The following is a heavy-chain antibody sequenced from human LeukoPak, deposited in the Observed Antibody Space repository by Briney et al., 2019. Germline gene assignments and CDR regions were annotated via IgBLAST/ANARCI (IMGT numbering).Heavy chain of an antibody. Sequence: GASVKVSCKASGGTFSSHAISWVRQAPGQGLEWMGGIIPIFGTANYAQKFQGRVTITADESTSTAYMELSSLRSDDTAVYYCARGGSRVVTYGNFDYWGQGTLVTVSS. V-gene: IGHV1-69*13. CDR2: IIPIFGTA. D-gene: IGHD2-21*02. J-gene: IGHJ4*02. CDR1: GGTFSSHA. CDR3: ARGGSRVVTYGNFDY.